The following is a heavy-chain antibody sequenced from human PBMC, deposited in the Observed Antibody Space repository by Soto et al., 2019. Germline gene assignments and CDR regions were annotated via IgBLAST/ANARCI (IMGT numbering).Heavy chain of an antibody. Sequence: SETLSLTCTVSGGSISSSSYYWGWIRQPPGKGLEWIGSIYYSGSTYYNPSLKSRVTISVDTSKNQFSLKLSSVTAADMAVYYCARHVGTYCSSTSCYAAPYYYYYMDVWGKGTTVTVSS. CDR1: GGSISSSSYY. V-gene: IGHV4-39*01. CDR2: IYYSGST. J-gene: IGHJ6*03. CDR3: ARHVGTYCSSTSCYAAPYYYYYMDV. D-gene: IGHD2-2*01.